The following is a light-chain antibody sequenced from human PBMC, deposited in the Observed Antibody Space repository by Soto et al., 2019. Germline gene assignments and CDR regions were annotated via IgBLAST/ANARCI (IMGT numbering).Light chain of an antibody. CDR3: QQSYSTPVYT. CDR1: QSISSY. J-gene: IGKJ2*01. CDR2: AAS. Sequence: DIQLTQSPSSLSASVGDSVTITCRTSQSISSYLNWYQQKPGKAPKLLIYAASSLQSGVPSRFSGSRAGTDFSLTISSLQPEDFATYYCQQSYSTPVYTFGQGTKLEIK. V-gene: IGKV1-39*01.